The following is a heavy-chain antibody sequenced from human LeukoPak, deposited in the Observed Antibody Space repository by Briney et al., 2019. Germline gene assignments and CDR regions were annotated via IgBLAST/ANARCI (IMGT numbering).Heavy chain of an antibody. V-gene: IGHV3-53*01. CDR1: GFNVSTRY. Sequence: GGSLRLSCAASGFNVSTRYMSWVRQAPGKGLEWVSIIYSAGTIYYADSVRGRFTISRDTSKNMLFLQMNSLRADDTAVYYCAKDRCSGGSCYSDYWGQGTLVTVSS. CDR3: AKDRCSGGSCYSDY. J-gene: IGHJ4*02. CDR2: IYSAGTI. D-gene: IGHD2-15*01.